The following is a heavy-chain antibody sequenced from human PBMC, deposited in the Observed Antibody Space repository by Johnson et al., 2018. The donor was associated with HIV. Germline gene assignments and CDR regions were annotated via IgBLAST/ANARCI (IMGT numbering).Heavy chain of an antibody. CDR1: GFTFSDYY. J-gene: IGHJ3*02. D-gene: IGHD3-16*02. V-gene: IGHV3-74*01. CDR3: AREWGVITFGGVIPRNAFDI. Sequence: VQLVESGGGLVKPGGSLRLSCAASGFTFSDYYMSWIRQAPGKGLEWVSRTNNDGSTTTYADSVKGRFTVSRDKVKNTLHLQMNSLRAEDTAVYYCAREWGVITFGGVIPRNAFDIWGQGTMVTVSS. CDR2: TNNDGSTT.